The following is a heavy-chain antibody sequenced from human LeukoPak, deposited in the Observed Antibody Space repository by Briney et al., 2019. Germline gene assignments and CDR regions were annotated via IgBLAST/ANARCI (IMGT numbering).Heavy chain of an antibody. CDR2: IYYSGST. Sequence: SETLSLTCTVSGGSISSSSYYWGWIRQPPGKGLEWIGSIYYSGSTYYNPSLKSRVTISVDTSKNQFSLKLSSVTAADTAVYYCARHSEKTSRFIYDYVWGSYRPHGMDVWGQGTTVTVSS. J-gene: IGHJ6*02. D-gene: IGHD3-16*02. V-gene: IGHV4-39*01. CDR1: GGSISSSSYY. CDR3: ARHSEKTSRFIYDYVWGSYRPHGMDV.